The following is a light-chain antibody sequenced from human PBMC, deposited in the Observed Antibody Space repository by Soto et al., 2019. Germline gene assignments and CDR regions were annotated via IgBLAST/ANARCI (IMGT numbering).Light chain of an antibody. CDR1: QSISSW. CDR2: DAS. J-gene: IGKJ3*01. Sequence: DIPMTQSPSTLSASVGDRVSITCRASQSISSWLAWYQQKPGKAPKLLIYDASSLQSGVPSRFSGSESGAEFTLTISGLQPDDFATYYCQQYKNYPFTFGPGI. V-gene: IGKV1-5*01. CDR3: QQYKNYPFT.